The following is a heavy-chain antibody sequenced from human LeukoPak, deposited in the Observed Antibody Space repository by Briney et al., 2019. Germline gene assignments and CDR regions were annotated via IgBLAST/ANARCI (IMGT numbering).Heavy chain of an antibody. D-gene: IGHD3-9*01. CDR2: IIPIFGTA. Sequence: SVKVSCKASGGTFSSYAISWVRQAPGQGLEWMGGIIPIFGTANYAQKFQGRVTITADESTSTAYMELSSLRAEDTAVYYCARTHRTLRYFAWFRPYDAFDIWGQGTMVTVSS. V-gene: IGHV1-69*13. J-gene: IGHJ3*02. CDR3: ARTHRTLRYFAWFRPYDAFDI. CDR1: GGTFSSYA.